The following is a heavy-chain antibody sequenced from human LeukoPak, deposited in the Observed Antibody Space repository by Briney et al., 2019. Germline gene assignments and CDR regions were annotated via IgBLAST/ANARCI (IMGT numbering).Heavy chain of an antibody. CDR3: ARTTGHYDYVWGSYRYHLDY. D-gene: IGHD3-16*02. CDR1: GGSISSGGYY. J-gene: IGHJ4*02. Sequence: SQTLSLTCTVSGGSISSGGYYWSWIRQHPGKGLEWIGYIYYSGSTYYNPSLKSRVTISVDTSKNQFSLKLSSVTAADTAVYYCARTTGHYDYVWGSYRYHLDYWGQGTLVTVSS. CDR2: IYYSGST. V-gene: IGHV4-31*03.